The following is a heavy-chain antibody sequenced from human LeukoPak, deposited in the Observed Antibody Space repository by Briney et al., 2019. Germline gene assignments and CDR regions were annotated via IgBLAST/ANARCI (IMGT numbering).Heavy chain of an antibody. D-gene: IGHD3-3*01. V-gene: IGHV1-8*01. CDR1: GYTFTSYD. Sequence: GASVKVSCKASGYTFTSYDINWVRQATGQGLEWMGWMNPNSGNTGYAQKFQGRVTMTRNTSISTAYMELSSLRSEDTAVYYCAREGTYYDFWSGYYSPSGFDNWGQGTLVTVSS. CDR2: MNPNSGNT. J-gene: IGHJ4*02. CDR3: AREGTYYDFWSGYYSPSGFDN.